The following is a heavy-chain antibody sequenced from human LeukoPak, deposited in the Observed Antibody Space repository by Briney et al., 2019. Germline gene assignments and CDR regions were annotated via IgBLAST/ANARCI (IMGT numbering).Heavy chain of an antibody. CDR1: GGSVSSTNW. CDR2: VHLDGRT. D-gene: IGHD6-25*01. V-gene: IGHV4-4*02. J-gene: IGHJ4*02. CDR3: AREGGFYRPLDY. Sequence: SETLSLTCAVSGGSVSSTNWWTWIRQPPGKGLEWIGEVHLDGRTNFNPSLKSRLTMSVDLSENHVSLKLTSVTAADTAVYYCAREGGFYRPLDYSGQGALVTVSS.